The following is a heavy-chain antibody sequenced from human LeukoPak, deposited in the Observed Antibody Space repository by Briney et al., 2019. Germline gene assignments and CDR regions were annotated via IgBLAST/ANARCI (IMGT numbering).Heavy chain of an antibody. D-gene: IGHD2-21*01. CDR2: IIPIFGTA. V-gene: IGHV1-69*06. Sequence: ASVKVSCKASGYTFTGYYMHWVRQAPGQGLEWMGGIIPIFGTANYAQKFQGRVTITADKSTSTAYMELRSLRSDDTAVYYCARGSRMGFHIADYWGQGTLVTVSS. J-gene: IGHJ4*02. CDR1: GYTFTGYY. CDR3: ARGSRMGFHIADY.